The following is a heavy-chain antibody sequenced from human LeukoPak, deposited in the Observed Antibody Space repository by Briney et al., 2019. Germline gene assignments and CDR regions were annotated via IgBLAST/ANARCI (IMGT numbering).Heavy chain of an antibody. CDR3: ARHRAYYDSSGYYISNGFDY. Sequence: GGSLRLSCAASGFTVSSNYMSWVRQAPGKGLEWGSVIYSGGSTYYADSVKGRFTISRDNSKNTLYLQMNSLRAEDTAVYYCARHRAYYDSSGYYISNGFDYWGQGTLVTVSS. CDR1: GFTVSSNY. V-gene: IGHV3-53*01. D-gene: IGHD3-22*01. CDR2: IYSGGST. J-gene: IGHJ4*02.